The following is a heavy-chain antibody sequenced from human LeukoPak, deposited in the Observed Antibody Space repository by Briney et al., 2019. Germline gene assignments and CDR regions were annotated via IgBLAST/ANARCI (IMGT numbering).Heavy chain of an antibody. CDR2: IYYSGST. CDR3: ARSSESYDSSGYYSYYFDY. D-gene: IGHD3-22*01. Sequence: SETLSLICTVSGGSISSYYWSWIRQPPGKGLEWIGFIYYSGSTHYKPSLKSRGTISVDTSKNQYSLKLSSVTAADTAVYYCARSSESYDSSGYYSYYFDYWVQGTLVTVSS. V-gene: IGHV4-59*01. J-gene: IGHJ4*02. CDR1: GGSISSYY.